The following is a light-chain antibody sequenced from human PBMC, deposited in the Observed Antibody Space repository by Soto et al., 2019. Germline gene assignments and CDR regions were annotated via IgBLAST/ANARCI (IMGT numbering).Light chain of an antibody. CDR3: QQYNNWPPA. V-gene: IGKV3-15*01. J-gene: IGKJ1*01. Sequence: EIVMTQSPATLSVSPGERATLSCRASQSVSGNLAWYQQKPGQAPRLLIYGASTRATGIPARFSGSGSWTEFPLTISSLQSEDFAVYYCQQYNNWPPAFGQGTKVEIK. CDR1: QSVSGN. CDR2: GAS.